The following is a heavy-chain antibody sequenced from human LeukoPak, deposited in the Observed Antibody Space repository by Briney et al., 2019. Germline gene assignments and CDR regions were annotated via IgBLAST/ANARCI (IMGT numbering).Heavy chain of an antibody. CDR3: ARDAGAGGDSDYYMDV. J-gene: IGHJ6*03. D-gene: IGHD1-14*01. V-gene: IGHV3-7*01. CDR1: GFTFSSYW. CDR2: IKQDGSEK. Sequence: GGSLRLSCAASGFTFSSYWMSWVRQAPGKGLEWVANIKQDGSEKYYVDSVKGRFTISRDNAKNSLYLQMNSLRAEDTAVYYCARDAGAGGDSDYYMDVWGKGTTVTVSS.